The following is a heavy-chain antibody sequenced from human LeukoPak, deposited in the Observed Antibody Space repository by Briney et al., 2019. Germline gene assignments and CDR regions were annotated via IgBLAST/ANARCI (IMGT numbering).Heavy chain of an antibody. V-gene: IGHV1-8*02. D-gene: IGHD3-10*01. CDR1: GGAFSSYA. Sequence: ASVKVSCKASGGAFSSYAISWVRQAPGQGLEWMGWMNPNSGNTGYAQKFQGRVTMTRNTSISTAYMELSSLRSEDTAVYYCARVMSGYYYGSGSYYNAPNWFDPWGQGTLVTVSS. CDR3: ARVMSGYYYGSGSYYNAPNWFDP. J-gene: IGHJ5*02. CDR2: MNPNSGNT.